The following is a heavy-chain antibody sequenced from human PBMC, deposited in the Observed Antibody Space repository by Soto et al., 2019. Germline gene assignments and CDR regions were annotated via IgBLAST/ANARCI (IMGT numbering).Heavy chain of an antibody. CDR2: VFHTGST. Sequence: TSETLSLTCTVSGGSISDSIYYWGWIRQSPGERLEWIGSVFHTGSTYYNPSLKSRVTMSVDTSKNQFSLNLTSVTAKDTSIYYCASLYYSRNSWGPGTLVTVSS. CDR3: ASLYYSRNS. J-gene: IGHJ5*02. D-gene: IGHD2-8*01. CDR1: GGSISDSIYY. V-gene: IGHV4-39*01.